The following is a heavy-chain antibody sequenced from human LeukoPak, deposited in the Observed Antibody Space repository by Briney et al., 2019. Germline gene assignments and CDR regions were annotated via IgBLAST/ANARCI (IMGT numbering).Heavy chain of an antibody. CDR2: LRGSGDSA. J-gene: IGHJ3*02. CDR3: ARSGRGGAFDI. Sequence: GGSLRLSCAASGLTLSNYAMNWVRQAPGKGLEWVSVLRGSGDSAYYADSVKGRFTISGDNAKNTQYLQMSSLRAEDTAVYYCARSGRGGAFDIWGQGTMVTVSS. D-gene: IGHD1-26*01. CDR1: GLTLSNYA. V-gene: IGHV3-23*01.